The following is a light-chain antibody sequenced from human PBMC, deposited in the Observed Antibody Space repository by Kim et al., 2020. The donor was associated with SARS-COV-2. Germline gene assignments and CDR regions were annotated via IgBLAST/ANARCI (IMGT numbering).Light chain of an antibody. J-gene: IGLJ3*02. CDR2: GAR. Sequence: RITISCTGSSSNIGAGYVVNWYQQLPGTAPKLLIYGARNRPSGVPDRFSGSKSGTSASLAITGLQAEDEADYYCQSYDSSLNGWVFGGGTQLTVL. V-gene: IGLV1-40*01. CDR3: QSYDSSLNGWV. CDR1: SSNIGAGYV.